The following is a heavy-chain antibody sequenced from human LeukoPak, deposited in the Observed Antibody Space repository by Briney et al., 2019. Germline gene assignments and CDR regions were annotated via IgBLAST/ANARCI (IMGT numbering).Heavy chain of an antibody. J-gene: IGHJ4*02. CDR2: ISGSGANT. D-gene: IGHD6-19*01. V-gene: IGHV3-23*01. CDR1: EFTFDSYA. Sequence: GGSLRLSCAASEFTFDSYAMNWVRQAPGKGLEWVSAISGSGANTYYANSVKGRFTISRDNSKSTLFLQMDSLRAEDMAIYYCAKTSVSSGWPELFDFWGQGTLVTVSS. CDR3: AKTSVSSGWPELFDF.